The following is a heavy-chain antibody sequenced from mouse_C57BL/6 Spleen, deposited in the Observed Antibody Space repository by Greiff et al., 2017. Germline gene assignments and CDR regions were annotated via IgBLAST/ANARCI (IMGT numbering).Heavy chain of an antibody. CDR3: ARDGYHSWFAY. CDR2: ISDGGSYT. V-gene: IGHV5-4*01. Sequence: EVKLVESGGGLVKPGGSLKLSCAASGFTFSSYAMSWVRQTPEKRLEWVATISDGGSYTYYPDNVKGRFTISRDNAKNNLYLQMSHLKSEDTAMYYCARDGYHSWFAYWGQGTLVTVSA. J-gene: IGHJ3*01. D-gene: IGHD2-2*01. CDR1: GFTFSSYA.